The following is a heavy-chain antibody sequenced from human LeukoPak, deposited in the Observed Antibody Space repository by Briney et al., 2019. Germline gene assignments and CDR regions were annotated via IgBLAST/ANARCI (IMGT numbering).Heavy chain of an antibody. V-gene: IGHV4-34*01. Sequence: SETLSLTCAVYGGSFSGYYWSWIRQPPGKGLEWIGEINHSGSTNYNPSLKSRVTISVDTSKNQLSLKLSSVTAADTAMYYCAKRDYDFWSGYSSFDYWGQGTLVTVSS. CDR1: GGSFSGYY. CDR3: AKRDYDFWSGYSSFDY. J-gene: IGHJ4*02. D-gene: IGHD3-3*01. CDR2: INHSGST.